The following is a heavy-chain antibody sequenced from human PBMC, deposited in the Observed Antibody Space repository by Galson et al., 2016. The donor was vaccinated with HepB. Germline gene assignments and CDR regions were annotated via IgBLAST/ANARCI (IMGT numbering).Heavy chain of an antibody. D-gene: IGHD6-6*01. J-gene: IGHJ3*02. CDR2: IYYTGGT. CDR1: GVSISSYY. Sequence: SETLSLTCTVSGVSISSYYWSWIRQPPGKGLEWIGYIYYTGGTNYNPSLKSRVTMSVDTSKNQFSLKLSSVTAADTAVYYCAREGSLSSSPDAFDIWGQGTMVTVSS. V-gene: IGHV4-59*01. CDR3: AREGSLSSSPDAFDI.